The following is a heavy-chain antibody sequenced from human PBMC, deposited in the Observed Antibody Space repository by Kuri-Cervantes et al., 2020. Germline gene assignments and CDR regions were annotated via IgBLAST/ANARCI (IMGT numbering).Heavy chain of an antibody. CDR3: ASRGKDAFDI. V-gene: IGHV1-24*01. J-gene: IGHJ3*02. Sequence: ASVKVSCKASGYTFTSYGISWVRQAPGQGLEWMGGFDPEDGETIYAQKFQGRVTMTEDTSTDTAYMELSSLRSEDTAVYYCASRGKDAFDIWGQGTMVTVSS. CDR1: GYTFTSYG. D-gene: IGHD3-16*01. CDR2: FDPEDGET.